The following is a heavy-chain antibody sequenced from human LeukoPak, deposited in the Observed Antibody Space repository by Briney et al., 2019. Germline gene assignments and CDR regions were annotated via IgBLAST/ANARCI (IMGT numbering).Heavy chain of an antibody. V-gene: IGHV3-48*02. CDR3: ARDRAWNYFDY. J-gene: IGHJ4*02. CDR2: ISSSSSTI. D-gene: IGHD3-3*01. CDR1: GFTFSSYS. Sequence: GGSLRLSCAASGFTFSSYSMNWVRQAPGKGLEWVSYISSSSSTIYYADSVKGRFTISRDNAKNSLYLQINSLRDEDTAVYYCARDRAWNYFDYWGQGTLVTVSS.